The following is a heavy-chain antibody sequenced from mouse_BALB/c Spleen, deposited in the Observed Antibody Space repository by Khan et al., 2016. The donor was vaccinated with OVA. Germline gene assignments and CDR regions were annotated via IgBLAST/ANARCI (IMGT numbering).Heavy chain of an antibody. CDR1: GHTFTNFG. Sequence: QIQLVQSGPELKKPGETVKISCKASGHTFTNFGMNWVKQAPGKGLKWMGWINTYTGEPTYADDFNGRFAFSLEASASTAYLQINNLTNEDTATYFCARPPYLSYAMDNGGQGTSVTGSS. CDR2: INTYTGEP. J-gene: IGHJ4*01. CDR3: ARPPYLSYAMDN. D-gene: IGHD2-10*01. V-gene: IGHV9-3-1*01.